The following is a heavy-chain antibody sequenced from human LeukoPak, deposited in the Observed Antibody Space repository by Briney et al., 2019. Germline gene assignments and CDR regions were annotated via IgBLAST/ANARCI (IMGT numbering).Heavy chain of an antibody. CDR1: GFTFSDHY. CDR3: ARYRGGSYYVY. D-gene: IGHD1-26*01. J-gene: IGHJ4*02. V-gene: IGHV3-72*01. CDR2: TRNKANSYTT. Sequence: GGSLRLSCAASGFTFSDHYMDWVRQAPGKGLEWVGRTRNKANSYTTEYAASVKGRFTISRDDSKNSLYLQMNSLKTEDTAVYYCARYRGGSYYVYWGQGTLVTVSS.